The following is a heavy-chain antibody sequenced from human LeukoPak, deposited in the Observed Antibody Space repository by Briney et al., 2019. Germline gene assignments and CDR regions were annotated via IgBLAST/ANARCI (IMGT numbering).Heavy chain of an antibody. CDR2: IIPIFGTA. CDR1: GGTFSSYA. J-gene: IGHJ6*04. CDR3: ARGTTGTTPVRYYYYGMYV. V-gene: IGHV1-69*01. Sequence: SVKVSCKASGGTFSSYAISWVRQAPGQGLEWMGGIIPIFGTADYAQKFQGRVTITADESTSTAYMELSSLRSEDTAVYYCARGTTGTTPVRYYYYGMYVWGKGTTVTVSS. D-gene: IGHD1-1*01.